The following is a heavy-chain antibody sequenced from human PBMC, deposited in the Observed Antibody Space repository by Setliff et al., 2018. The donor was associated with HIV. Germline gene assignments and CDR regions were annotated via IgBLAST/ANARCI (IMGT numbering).Heavy chain of an antibody. Sequence: PSETLSLSCAASGFTFSDYYMSWIRQPPGKGLEWIGEIYHSGDTNYNPSLKSRVTISVDKSKNQFSLKLTSVTAADTAVYYCARVAAGTYGKGDWFDPWGQGTQVTVS. CDR1: GFTFSDYY. CDR2: IYHSGDT. D-gene: IGHD3-10*01. V-gene: IGHV4-34*01. J-gene: IGHJ5*02. CDR3: ARVAAGTYGKGDWFDP.